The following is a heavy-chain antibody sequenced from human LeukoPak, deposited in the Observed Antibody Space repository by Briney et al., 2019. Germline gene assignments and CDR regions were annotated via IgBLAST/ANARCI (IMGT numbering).Heavy chain of an antibody. Sequence: GGSLRLSCAASGFTFISYAMNWVRQAPGKGLEWVSYISSSSSPIYYADSVRGRFTVSRDNAKKSLYLQMNSLRDEDTAVYYCARDLDDSGSYHDYWGQGTLVTVSA. D-gene: IGHD3-10*01. CDR2: ISSSSSPI. CDR3: ARDLDDSGSYHDY. CDR1: GFTFISYA. J-gene: IGHJ4*02. V-gene: IGHV3-48*02.